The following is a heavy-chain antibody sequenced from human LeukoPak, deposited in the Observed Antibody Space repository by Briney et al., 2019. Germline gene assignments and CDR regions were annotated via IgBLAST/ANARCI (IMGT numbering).Heavy chain of an antibody. V-gene: IGHV3-9*01. CDR1: GFTFDDYA. CDR3: AKDITRTDSYDSSAFDY. J-gene: IGHJ4*02. CDR2: ISWYSGRI. D-gene: IGHD3-22*01. Sequence: AGGSLRLSSAASGFTFDDYAMQWVRQAPGKGLGWDSGISWYSGRIGYGDSVKDRFTISRDNAKNSLDLQMNSLRAEDTALYYCAKDITRTDSYDSSAFDYWGQGTLVTVSS.